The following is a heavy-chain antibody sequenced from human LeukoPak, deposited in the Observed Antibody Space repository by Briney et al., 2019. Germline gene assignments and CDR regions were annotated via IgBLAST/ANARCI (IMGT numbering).Heavy chain of an antibody. CDR1: GYTFTSYG. D-gene: IGHD3-22*01. Sequence: ASVKVSCKASGYTFTSYGISWVRQAPGQGPEWMGMINPSGGSTSYAQKFQGRVTMTRDTSTSTVYMELSSLRSEHTAVYYCARMSYYDSSGDNSFDPSGQGTLVTVSS. V-gene: IGHV1-46*01. CDR2: INPSGGST. CDR3: ARMSYYDSSGDNSFDP. J-gene: IGHJ5*02.